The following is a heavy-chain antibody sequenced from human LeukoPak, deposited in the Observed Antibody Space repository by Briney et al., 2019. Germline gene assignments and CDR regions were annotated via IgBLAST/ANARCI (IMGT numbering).Heavy chain of an antibody. CDR2: INPSGGST. J-gene: IGHJ6*02. CDR3: ARGREWLFDLDYYGMDV. V-gene: IGHV1-46*01. CDR1: GYTFTSYY. Sequence: ASVKVSYKASGYTFTSYYMHWVRQAPGQGLEWMGIINPSGGSTSYAQKFQGRVTMTRDTSTSTVYMELSSLRSEDTAVYYCARGREWLFDLDYYGMDVWGQGTTVTVSS. D-gene: IGHD5-12*01.